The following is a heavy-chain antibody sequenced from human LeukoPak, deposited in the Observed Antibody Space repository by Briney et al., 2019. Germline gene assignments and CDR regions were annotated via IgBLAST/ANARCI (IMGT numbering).Heavy chain of an antibody. CDR2: ISAYNGNT. Sequence: AASVKVSCKASGYTFTSYGISWVRQAPGQGLEWMGWISAYNGNTNYAQKLQGRVTMTTDTSTSTAYMELRSLRSDDTAVYYCARDTPGKLWFGSYHSDAFAFDIWGQGTMVTVSS. CDR3: ARDTPGKLWFGSYHSDAFAFDI. D-gene: IGHD3-10*01. CDR1: GYTFTSYG. J-gene: IGHJ3*02. V-gene: IGHV1-18*01.